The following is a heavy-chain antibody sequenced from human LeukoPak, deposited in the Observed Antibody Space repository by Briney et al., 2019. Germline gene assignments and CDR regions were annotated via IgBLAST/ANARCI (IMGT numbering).Heavy chain of an antibody. CDR3: AGRRNSGYDLVDY. J-gene: IGHJ4*02. CDR2: IKQDGSEK. Sequence: PGGSLRLSCAASGFTFSSYWMSWVRQAPGKGLEWVANIKQDGSEKYYVDSVKGRLTISRDNAKNSLYLQMNSLRAEDTAVYYCAGRRNSGYDLVDYWGQGTLVTVSS. V-gene: IGHV3-7*03. D-gene: IGHD5-12*01. CDR1: GFTFSSYW.